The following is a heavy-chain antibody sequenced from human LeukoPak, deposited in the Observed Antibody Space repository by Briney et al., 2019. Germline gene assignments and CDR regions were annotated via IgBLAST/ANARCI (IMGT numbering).Heavy chain of an antibody. J-gene: IGHJ5*02. D-gene: IGHD2-2*01. V-gene: IGHV6-1*01. CDR1: GDSVSSNSVT. Sequence: SQTLSLTCAISGDSVSSNSVTWNWIRQFPSRGLEWLGRTYYRSTWYNDYAVSVRGRITVNPDTSKNQFSLHLNSVTPEDTAVYYCARRLTQYDCFDPWGQGILVTVPS. CDR2: TYYRSTWYN. CDR3: ARRLTQYDCFDP.